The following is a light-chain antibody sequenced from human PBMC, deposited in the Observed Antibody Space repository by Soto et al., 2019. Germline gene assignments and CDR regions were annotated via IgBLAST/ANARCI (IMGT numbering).Light chain of an antibody. CDR3: SSYERSGAYV. J-gene: IGLJ1*01. V-gene: IGLV2-14*03. Sequence: QSALTQPASVSGSPGQSITLSCTGTTGDVGGHNAVSCYQQHPGKAPKLLVYDVYNRPSGASNRFSGSKSGNTASLTISGLQAEDEADYYCSSYERSGAYVFGTGTKLTVL. CDR2: DVY. CDR1: TGDVGGHNA.